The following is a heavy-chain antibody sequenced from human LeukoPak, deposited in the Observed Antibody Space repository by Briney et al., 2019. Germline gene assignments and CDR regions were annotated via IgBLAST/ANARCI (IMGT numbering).Heavy chain of an antibody. Sequence: GGSLRLSCAASGFTFSSCAMSWVRQAPGKGLEWVSAISGSGGSTYYADSVKGRFTISRDNSKNTLYLQMNSLRAEDTAVYYCAKDNGQQLARDAFDIWGQGTMVTVSS. V-gene: IGHV3-23*01. CDR2: ISGSGGST. D-gene: IGHD6-13*01. CDR3: AKDNGQQLARDAFDI. CDR1: GFTFSSCA. J-gene: IGHJ3*02.